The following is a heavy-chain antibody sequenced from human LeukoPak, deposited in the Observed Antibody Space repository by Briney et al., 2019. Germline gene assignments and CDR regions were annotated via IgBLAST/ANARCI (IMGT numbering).Heavy chain of an antibody. CDR2: ISSSGSTI. CDR1: GFTFSDYY. CDR3: ARAASSSWNDFAS. V-gene: IGHV3-11*01. D-gene: IGHD6-13*01. J-gene: IGHJ4*02. Sequence: GGSLRLPCAASGFTFSDYYMSWIRQAPGKGLEWVSYISSSGSTIYYADPVKGRFTISRDNAKNSLYLQMNSLRAEDTAVYYCARAASSSWNDFASWGQGTLVTVSS.